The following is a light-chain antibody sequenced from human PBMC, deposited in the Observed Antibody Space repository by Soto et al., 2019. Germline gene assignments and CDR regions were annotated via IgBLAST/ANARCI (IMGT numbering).Light chain of an antibody. CDR1: SSDVGSYNL. CDR2: EVS. V-gene: IGLV2-23*02. CDR3: FSYVGSSTLV. Sequence: QSALTQPASVSGSPGQSITISCTGTSSDVGSYNLVSWYQQHQGKAPKLMIYEVSKRPSGVSNRFSGSKSGNTASLTISGLQAEDEAAYYCFSYVGSSTLVFGGGTELTVL. J-gene: IGLJ3*02.